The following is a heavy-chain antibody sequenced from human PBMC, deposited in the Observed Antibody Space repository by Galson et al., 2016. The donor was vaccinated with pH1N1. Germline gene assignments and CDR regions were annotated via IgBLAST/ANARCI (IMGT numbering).Heavy chain of an antibody. V-gene: IGHV3-7*01. J-gene: IGHJ4*02. D-gene: IGHD5-12*01. Sequence: SLRLSCAASGFTFSRYYMTWVRQAPGKGLEWVANIKQDGSEKNYVDSVKGRFTISRDNAKNSVYLQMNSLRTEDTAVYYCARDSEYSGHEGFHWAQGTLVIVSS. CDR2: IKQDGSEK. CDR1: GFTFSRYY. CDR3: ARDSEYSGHEGFH.